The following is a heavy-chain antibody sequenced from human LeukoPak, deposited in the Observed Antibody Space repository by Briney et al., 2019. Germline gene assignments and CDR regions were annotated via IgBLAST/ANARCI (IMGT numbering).Heavy chain of an antibody. D-gene: IGHD3-3*01. CDR3: ARGGVTIFGVVRVRFDP. V-gene: IGHV4-34*01. CDR1: GFTVSSNY. CDR2: INHSGST. Sequence: GSLRLSCAASGFTVSSNYMSWVRQPPGKGLEWIGEINHSGSTNYNPSLKSRVTISVDTSKNQFSLKLSSVTAADTAVYYCARGGVTIFGVVRVRFDPWGQGTLVTVSS. J-gene: IGHJ5*02.